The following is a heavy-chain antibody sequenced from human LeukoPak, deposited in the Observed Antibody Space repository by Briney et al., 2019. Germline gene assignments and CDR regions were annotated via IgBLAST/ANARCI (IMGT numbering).Heavy chain of an antibody. CDR2: ISGSGGST. Sequence: GGSLRLSCAASGFTFSSYSMNWVRQAPGKGLEWVSAISGSGGSTYYADSVKGRFTISRDNSKNTLYLQMNSLRAEDTAVYYCAKGFNYYDSSGYYSPLFDYWGQGTLVTVSS. CDR3: AKGFNYYDSSGYYSPLFDY. CDR1: GFTFSSYS. D-gene: IGHD3-22*01. J-gene: IGHJ4*02. V-gene: IGHV3-23*01.